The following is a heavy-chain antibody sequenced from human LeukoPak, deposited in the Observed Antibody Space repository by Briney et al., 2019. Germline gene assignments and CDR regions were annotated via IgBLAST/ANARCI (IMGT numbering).Heavy chain of an antibody. CDR1: GGSISSGDYY. D-gene: IGHD1-14*01. Sequence: SQTLSLTCTVSGGSISSGDYYWSWIRQPPGKGLEWIGYIYYSGSTYYNPSLKSRVTISVDTSKNQFSLKLSSVTAADTAVYYCARDLRNLYYYYGMDVWGQGTTVTVSS. J-gene: IGHJ6*02. CDR3: ARDLRNLYYYYGMDV. CDR2: IYYSGST. V-gene: IGHV4-30-4*01.